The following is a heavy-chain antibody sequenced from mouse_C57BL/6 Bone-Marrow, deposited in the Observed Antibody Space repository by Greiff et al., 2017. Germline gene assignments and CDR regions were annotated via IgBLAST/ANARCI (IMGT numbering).Heavy chain of an antibody. CDR1: GFTFSNYW. D-gene: IGHD1-1*01. Sequence: EVKLVESGGGLVQPGGSMKLSCVASGFTFSNYWMNWVRQSPEKGLEWVAQIRLKSDNYATHYAESVKGRFTISRDASKSSVYLQINNLRAEDTGIYYWTGITTVDFDYWGQGTTLTVSS. CDR3: TGITTVDFDY. CDR2: IRLKSDNYAT. V-gene: IGHV6-3*01. J-gene: IGHJ2*01.